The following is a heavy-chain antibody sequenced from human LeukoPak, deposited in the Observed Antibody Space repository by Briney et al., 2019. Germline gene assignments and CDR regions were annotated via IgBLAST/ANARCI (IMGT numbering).Heavy chain of an antibody. V-gene: IGHV4-59*01. CDR3: ARGLYYSPRG. D-gene: IGHD3-10*01. J-gene: IGHJ4*02. Sequence: SETLSLTCTVSGGSISSYYWSWIRQPPGKGLEWIGYITYSGSTNYSPSLKSRVTISANTSKTEFSLKLSSVTAAVTAVYYCARGLYYSPRGWGQGTLVTVSS. CDR1: GGSISSYY. CDR2: ITYSGST.